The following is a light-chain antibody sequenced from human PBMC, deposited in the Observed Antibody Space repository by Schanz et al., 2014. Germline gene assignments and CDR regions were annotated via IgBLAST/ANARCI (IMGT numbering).Light chain of an antibody. J-gene: IGLJ1*01. CDR1: RSDVGAYNY. Sequence: QSALTQPRSVSGSPGQSVTISCAGDRSDVGAYNYVSWYQQHPGKAPKLMIYDVSNRPSGVSNRFSGSKSGNTASLTISGLQAEDEADYYCSSYTSSSTQVFGTGTKLTVL. CDR3: SSYTSSSTQV. CDR2: DVS. V-gene: IGLV2-14*01.